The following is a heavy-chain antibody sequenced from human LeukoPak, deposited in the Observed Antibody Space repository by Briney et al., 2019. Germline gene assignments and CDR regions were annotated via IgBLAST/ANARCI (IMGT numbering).Heavy chain of an antibody. CDR3: ARDPKQGLFQYYFDY. CDR2: IWYDGSNK. Sequence: GRSLRLSCAASGFTFSSYGMHWVRQAPGKGLEWVAVIWYDGSNKYYADSVKGRFTISRDNSKNTLYLQMNSLRAEDTAVYYCARDPKQGLFQYYFDYWGQGTLVTVSS. V-gene: IGHV3-33*01. J-gene: IGHJ4*02. CDR1: GFTFSSYG. D-gene: IGHD2-21*01.